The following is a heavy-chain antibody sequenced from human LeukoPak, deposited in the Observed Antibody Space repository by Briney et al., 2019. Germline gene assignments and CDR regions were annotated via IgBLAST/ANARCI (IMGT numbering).Heavy chain of an antibody. J-gene: IGHJ4*02. CDR2: VRYDGSNK. D-gene: IGHD6-13*01. CDR3: AKQPYSSSWYGGY. Sequence: PGGSLRLSCAASGFTFSSYGMHWVRQAPGKGLEWVAFVRYDGSNKYYADSVKGRFTISRDNSKNTLYLQMNSLRAEDTAVYYCAKQPYSSSWYGGYWGQGTLVTVSS. CDR1: GFTFSSYG. V-gene: IGHV3-30*02.